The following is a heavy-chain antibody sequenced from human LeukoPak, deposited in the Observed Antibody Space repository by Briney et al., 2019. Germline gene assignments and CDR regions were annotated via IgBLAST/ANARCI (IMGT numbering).Heavy chain of an antibody. J-gene: IGHJ5*02. D-gene: IGHD3-3*01. Sequence: GASVKVSCKASGYTFTKYYMNWVRQAPGQGLEWMGIMHPTGDSTNYAQKFQVRVTLTRDTSTGTFYMELSSLTSEDTAVYYCARHDFDRPMIYSFFVHWGQGTLVTVSS. V-gene: IGHV1-46*01. CDR3: ARHDFDRPMIYSFFVH. CDR1: GYTFTKYY. CDR2: MHPTGDST.